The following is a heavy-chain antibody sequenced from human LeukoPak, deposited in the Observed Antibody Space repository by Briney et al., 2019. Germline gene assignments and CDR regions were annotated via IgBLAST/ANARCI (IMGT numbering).Heavy chain of an antibody. CDR2: IYHSGST. V-gene: IGHV4-4*02. CDR3: ARDQKWEVQEDNFIYYYYGMDV. CDR1: GGSISSSNW. J-gene: IGHJ6*02. D-gene: IGHD1-26*01. Sequence: SGTLSLTCAVSGGSISSSNWWSWVRQPPGKGLEWIGEIYHSGSTNYNPSLKSRVTISVDTSKNQFSLKLSSVTAADTAVCYCARDQKWEVQEDNFIYYYYGMDVWGQGTTVTVSS.